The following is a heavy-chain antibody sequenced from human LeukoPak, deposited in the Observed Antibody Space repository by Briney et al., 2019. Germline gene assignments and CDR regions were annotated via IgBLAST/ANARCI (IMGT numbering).Heavy chain of an antibody. CDR3: ARGATSYYATLVYYYYYMDV. CDR2: INPSGGST. CDR1: GYTFTSYY. D-gene: IGHD3-9*01. J-gene: IGHJ6*03. V-gene: IGHV1-46*01. Sequence: RASVKVSCKASGYTFTSYYMHWVRQAPGQGLEWMGIINPSGGSTSYAQKFQGRVTMTRDTSTSTVYMELSSLRSEDTAVYYCARGATSYYATLVYYYYYMDVWGKGTTVTISS.